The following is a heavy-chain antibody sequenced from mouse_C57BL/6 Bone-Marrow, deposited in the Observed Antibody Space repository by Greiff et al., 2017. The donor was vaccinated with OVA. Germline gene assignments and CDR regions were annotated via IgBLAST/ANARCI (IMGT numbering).Heavy chain of an antibody. CDR2: ISSGGSYT. CDR1: GFTFSSYG. D-gene: IGHD1-1*01. CDR3: ARVYYGSSPYYAMDY. V-gene: IGHV5-6*01. Sequence: EVQLVESGGDLVKPGGSLKLSCAASGFTFSSYGMSWVRQTPDKRLEWVATISSGGSYTYYPDSVKGRFTISRDNAKNTLYLQMSSLKSEDTAMYYCARVYYGSSPYYAMDYWGQGTSVTVSS. J-gene: IGHJ4*01.